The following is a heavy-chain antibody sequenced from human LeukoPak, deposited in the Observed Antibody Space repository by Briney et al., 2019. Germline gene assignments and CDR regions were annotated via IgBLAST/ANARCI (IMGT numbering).Heavy chain of an antibody. V-gene: IGHV4-34*01. CDR2: VTPSGVA. D-gene: IGHD3-22*01. Sequence: KPSETLSLTCAVYGGSFSGYYWTWIRQPPGKGLEWIGAVTPSGVAHYNPSLKSPVTISVDTSKNQFSLMVTSVTAADTALYFCARALYYEPSSLDSWGRGTLVTVSS. J-gene: IGHJ4*02. CDR3: ARALYYEPSSLDS. CDR1: GGSFSGYY.